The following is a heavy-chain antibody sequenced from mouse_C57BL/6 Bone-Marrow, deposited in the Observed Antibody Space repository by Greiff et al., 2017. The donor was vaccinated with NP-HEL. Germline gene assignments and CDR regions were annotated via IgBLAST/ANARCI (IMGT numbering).Heavy chain of an antibody. V-gene: IGHV14-4*01. D-gene: IGHD2-2*01. CDR2: IDPENGDT. CDR1: GFNIKDDY. J-gene: IGHJ3*01. Sequence: VQLQQSGAELVRPGASVKLSCTASGFNIKDDYMHWVKQRPEQGLEWIGWIDPENGDTEYASKFQGKATITADTSSNTAYLQLSSLTSEDTAVYYCTTYGYDGFAYWGQGTLVTDSA. CDR3: TTYGYDGFAY.